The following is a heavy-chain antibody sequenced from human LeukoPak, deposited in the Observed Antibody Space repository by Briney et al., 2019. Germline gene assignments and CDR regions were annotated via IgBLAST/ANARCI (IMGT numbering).Heavy chain of an antibody. CDR2: INQSGST. D-gene: IGHD6-19*01. J-gene: IGHJ5*02. Sequence: KPSETLSLTCAVYGGSFSGYYWSWIRQPPGKGLEWIGEINQSGSTNYNPSLKSRVTISVDTSKNQFSLKLSSVTAADTAVYYCARGGGWYRSWFDPWGQGTLVTVSS. CDR3: ARGGGWYRSWFDP. V-gene: IGHV4-34*01. CDR1: GGSFSGYY.